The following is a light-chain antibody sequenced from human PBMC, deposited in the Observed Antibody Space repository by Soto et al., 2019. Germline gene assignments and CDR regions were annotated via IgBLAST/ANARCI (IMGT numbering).Light chain of an antibody. V-gene: IGLV1-44*01. J-gene: IGLJ2*01. CDR1: RSNIGTNT. CDR3: AAWDDRLNIVV. CDR2: TTN. Sequence: QSVLTQPPSVSGAPGQTVTISCSGSRSNIGTNTLNWYQQLPGTAPQLLISTTNRRPSGVRDRFSGSKSGTSASLAISGLQSDDEADYFCAAWDDRLNIVVFGGGTQLTVL.